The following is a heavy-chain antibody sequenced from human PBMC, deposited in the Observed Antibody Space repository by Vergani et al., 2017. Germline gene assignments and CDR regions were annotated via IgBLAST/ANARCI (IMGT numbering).Heavy chain of an antibody. Sequence: QVQLEESGPGLVKPSETLSLTCTVSGGSFNTYYWSWIRQPPGNGLECIWYIYSTGSTNYNPSLNSRVTMSVDTSKNQFSLKLKSVTAADTAVYYCARGVYRDEASAGYRLEWMDIWGKGTTVTISS. CDR3: ARGVYRDEASAGYRLEWMDI. CDR1: GGSFNTYY. J-gene: IGHJ6*04. V-gene: IGHV4-59*13. D-gene: IGHD6-25*01. CDR2: IYSTGST.